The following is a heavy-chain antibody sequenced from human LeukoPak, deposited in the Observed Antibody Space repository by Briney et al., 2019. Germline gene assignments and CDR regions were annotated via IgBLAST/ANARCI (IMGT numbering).Heavy chain of an antibody. CDR1: GGSFSGYN. V-gene: IGHV4-34*01. CDR2: INHSGST. J-gene: IGHJ4*02. Sequence: SETLSLTCAVYGGSFSGYNWSWIRQPPGKGLEWIGEINHSGSTNYNPSLKSRVTISVDTSKNQFSLKLSSVTAADTAVYYCARVPYYYDSSGYYHDYWGQGTLVTVSS. CDR3: ARVPYYYDSSGYYHDY. D-gene: IGHD3-22*01.